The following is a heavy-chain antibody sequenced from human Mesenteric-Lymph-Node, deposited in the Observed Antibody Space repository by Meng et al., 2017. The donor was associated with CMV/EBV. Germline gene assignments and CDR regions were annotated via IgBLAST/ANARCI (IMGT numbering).Heavy chain of an antibody. D-gene: IGHD3-9*01. CDR3: ARGSSYDILTGYFDY. V-gene: IGHV4-34*01. Sequence: HGQLLQVGPGLLQPSETLSGTCAVYGGSFSGYYWNWIRQSPEKGLEWIGEINYSGSTTYNPSFTSRIIISVDTSTNQISLNMSSVTAADTAVYYCARGSSYDILTGYFDYWGQGALVTVSS. J-gene: IGHJ4*02. CDR1: GGSFSGYY. CDR2: INYSGST.